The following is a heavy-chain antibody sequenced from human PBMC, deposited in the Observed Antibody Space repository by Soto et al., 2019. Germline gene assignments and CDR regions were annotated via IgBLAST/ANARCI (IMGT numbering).Heavy chain of an antibody. V-gene: IGHV3-13*01. CDR2: IGTAGGT. CDR3: ARGRATVSDFDY. Sequence: ESGGGLVQPGGSLRLSCAASGFTFSNYKMHWVRQATGKGLEWVSAIGTAGGTYYPASVKGRFTISRENAKNSLYLQMNSLRAGATAVYYCARGRATVSDFDYWGQGTLVTVSS. CDR1: GFTFSNYK. J-gene: IGHJ4*02. D-gene: IGHD4-17*01.